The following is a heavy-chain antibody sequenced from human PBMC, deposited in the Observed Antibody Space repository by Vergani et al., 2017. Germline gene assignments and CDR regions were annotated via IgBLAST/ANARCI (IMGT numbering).Heavy chain of an antibody. CDR2: IKQDGSEK. J-gene: IGHJ4*02. CDR1: GFTFSSYW. D-gene: IGHD3-10*01. V-gene: IGHV3-7*01. Sequence: EVQLVESGGGLVQPGGPLRLSCAASGFTFSSYWMSWVRKAPGKGLEWVANIKQDGSEKYYVDSVKGRFTISRDNAKNSLYLQMNSLRAEDTAVYYCAGFEGFGEFEYWGQGTLVTVSS. CDR3: AGFEGFGEFEY.